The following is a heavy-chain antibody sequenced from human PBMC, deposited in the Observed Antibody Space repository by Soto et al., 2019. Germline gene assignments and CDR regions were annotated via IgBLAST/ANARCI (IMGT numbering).Heavy chain of an antibody. J-gene: IGHJ5*01. D-gene: IGHD3-16*01. CDR3: ANIYEEFVDWYNF. Sequence: GGSLRLSCAASGFTFSSYAMSWVRQAPGKGLEWVSAISGSGGSTYYADSVKGRFTISRDNSKNTLYLQINSLTAEDTAVYYCANIYEEFVDWYNFWGQGTLVTVSS. V-gene: IGHV3-23*01. CDR1: GFTFSSYA. CDR2: ISGSGGST.